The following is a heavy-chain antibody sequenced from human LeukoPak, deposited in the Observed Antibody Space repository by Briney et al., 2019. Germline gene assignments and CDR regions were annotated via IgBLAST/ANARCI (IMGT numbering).Heavy chain of an antibody. J-gene: IGHJ3*02. CDR2: VYYSGST. D-gene: IGHD3-9*01. V-gene: IGHV4-30-4*01. Sequence: SETLSLTCTVSGGSISSGDYYWSWIRQPPGKGLEWIGYVYYSGSTYYNPSLKSRVTISVDTSKNQFSLKLNSATAADTAVYYCATVLRYFDWLPSNAFDIWGQGTMVTVSS. CDR3: ATVLRYFDWLPSNAFDI. CDR1: GGSISSGDYY.